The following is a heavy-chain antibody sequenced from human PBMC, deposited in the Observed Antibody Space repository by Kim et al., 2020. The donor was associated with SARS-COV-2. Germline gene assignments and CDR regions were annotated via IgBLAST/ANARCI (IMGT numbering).Heavy chain of an antibody. CDR3: ARGGTPGDSSRSGWFDP. D-gene: IGHD6-13*01. Sequence: LKSRVTISVDTSKNQFSLKRSSVTAADTAVYYCARGGTPGDSSRSGWFDPWGQGTLVTVSS. J-gene: IGHJ5*02. V-gene: IGHV4-34*01.